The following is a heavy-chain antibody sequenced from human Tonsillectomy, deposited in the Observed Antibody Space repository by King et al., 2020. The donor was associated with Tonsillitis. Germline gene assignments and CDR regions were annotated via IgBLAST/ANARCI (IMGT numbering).Heavy chain of an antibody. CDR2: ISGRSEHI. V-gene: IGHV3-21*06. D-gene: IGHD3-10*01. CDR3: AKTPGSFDYSFDK. Sequence: VQLVESGGGLGKPGGSLRLSCAASGFTFSSFTMNWVRQAPGRGLEWVSSISGRSEHIFFADSLEGRFTISRDNSKNLLYLQMNSLSAEDTAVYFCAKTPGSFDYSFDKWGQGTPVTVSS. CDR1: GFTFSSFT. J-gene: IGHJ4*02.